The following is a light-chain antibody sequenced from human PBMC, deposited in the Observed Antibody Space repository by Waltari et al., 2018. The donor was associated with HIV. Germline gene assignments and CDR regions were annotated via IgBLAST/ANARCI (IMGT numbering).Light chain of an antibody. CDR1: QSISSW. V-gene: IGKV1-5*03. Sequence: DIQMTQSPSTLSASMGDRITITCRASQSISSWLAWFQQKPGKAPKLLIYNASSLGSGVPSRFSGSGSGTEFTLTINSLQPDDFATYYCQQYNSYWTFGQGTKVEIK. J-gene: IGKJ1*01. CDR3: QQYNSYWT. CDR2: NAS.